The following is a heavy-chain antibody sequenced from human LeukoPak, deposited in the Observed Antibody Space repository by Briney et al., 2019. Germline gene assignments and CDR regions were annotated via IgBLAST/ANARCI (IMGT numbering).Heavy chain of an antibody. CDR3: ARADDDDNWFDP. CDR1: GGSISSSSYY. Sequence: SETLSLTCTVSGGSISSSSYYWGWIRQPPGKGLEWIGYIYHSGNTYYNPSLKSRVTISVDRSKNHFSLKLSSVTAADTAMYYCARADDDDNWFDPWGQGTLVTVSS. D-gene: IGHD3-3*01. J-gene: IGHJ5*02. V-gene: IGHV4-39*07. CDR2: IYHSGNT.